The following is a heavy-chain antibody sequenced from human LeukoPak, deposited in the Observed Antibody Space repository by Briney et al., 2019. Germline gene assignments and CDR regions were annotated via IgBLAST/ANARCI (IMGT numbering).Heavy chain of an antibody. Sequence: ASVKVSCKASGYTFTSYGISWVRQAPGQGLEWMGWISAYNGNTNYAQKLQGRVTMTTDTSTSTAYMELRSLRSDDTAVYYCARDLFPVATAFMDYYYYYMDVWGKGTPVTVSS. D-gene: IGHD5-12*01. CDR2: ISAYNGNT. J-gene: IGHJ6*03. V-gene: IGHV1-18*01. CDR1: GYTFTSYG. CDR3: ARDLFPVATAFMDYYYYYMDV.